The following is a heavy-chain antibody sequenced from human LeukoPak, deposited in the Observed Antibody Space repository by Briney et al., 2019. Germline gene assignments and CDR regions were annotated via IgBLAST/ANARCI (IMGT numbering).Heavy chain of an antibody. Sequence: PGGSLRLSCATSGFIFSSYWMSWVRQAPGKGLEWVANIKQDGSEKYYVDSVKGRFTISRDNAKNSLYLQMNSLRAEDTAVYYCAREGAYDFWSGYYYYYYMDVWGKGTTVTVSS. CDR1: GFIFSSYW. CDR2: IKQDGSEK. D-gene: IGHD3-3*01. J-gene: IGHJ6*03. CDR3: AREGAYDFWSGYYYYYYMDV. V-gene: IGHV3-7*01.